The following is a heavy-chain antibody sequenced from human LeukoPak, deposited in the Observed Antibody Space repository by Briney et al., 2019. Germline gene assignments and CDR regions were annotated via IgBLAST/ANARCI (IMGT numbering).Heavy chain of an antibody. CDR3: ARVCCGGDAFDP. CDR1: GGSISSYY. Sequence: SETLSLTCTVSGGSISSYYWSWIRQPPGKGLEWIGYIYYSGSTNYNPSLKSRVTISVDTSKNQFSLKLSPVTAADTAVYYCARVCCGGDAFDPWGQGTLVTVSS. J-gene: IGHJ5*02. V-gene: IGHV4-59*01. CDR2: IYYSGST. D-gene: IGHD2-21*02.